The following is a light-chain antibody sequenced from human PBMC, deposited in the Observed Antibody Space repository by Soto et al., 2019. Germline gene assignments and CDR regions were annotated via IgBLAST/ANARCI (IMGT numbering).Light chain of an antibody. CDR3: QTWGTGIELV. Sequence: QLVLTQSPSASASLGGSVKLTCTLSSGHSTYAIAWHQQQPEKGPRYLMKLNSDGSHTKGDGIPDRFSGSTSGAERYLTVSSLPSEDEADYYCQTWGTGIELVFGGGTKLTVL. V-gene: IGLV4-69*01. CDR2: LNSDGSH. CDR1: SGHSTYA. J-gene: IGLJ3*02.